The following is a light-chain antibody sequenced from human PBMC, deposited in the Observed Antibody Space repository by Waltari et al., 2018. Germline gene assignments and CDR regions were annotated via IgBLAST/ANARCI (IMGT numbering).Light chain of an antibody. CDR3: QAWDSSTPYV. J-gene: IGLJ1*01. Sequence: SYELTQPPSVSVSPGQTASITCSGDKLGDKYACWYQQKPGQSPVLVIYQDTKRTSGIPERFSGSNSGNTATLTISGTQAMDEADYYCQAWDSSTPYVFGPGTKVTVL. CDR1: KLGDKY. V-gene: IGLV3-1*01. CDR2: QDT.